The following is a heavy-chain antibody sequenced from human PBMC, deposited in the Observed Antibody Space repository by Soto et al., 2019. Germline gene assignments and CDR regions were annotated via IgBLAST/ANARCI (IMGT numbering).Heavy chain of an antibody. Sequence: GGSLRLSCAASGFTFSSYWMSWVRQAPGKGLEWVANIKQDGSEKYYVDSVKGRFTISRDNAKNSLYLQMNSLRAEDTAVYYCARVLLAAAGYYYYYGMDVWGQGTTVTVSS. CDR3: ARVLLAAAGYYYYYGMDV. CDR2: IKQDGSEK. CDR1: GFTFSSYW. J-gene: IGHJ6*02. V-gene: IGHV3-7*05. D-gene: IGHD6-13*01.